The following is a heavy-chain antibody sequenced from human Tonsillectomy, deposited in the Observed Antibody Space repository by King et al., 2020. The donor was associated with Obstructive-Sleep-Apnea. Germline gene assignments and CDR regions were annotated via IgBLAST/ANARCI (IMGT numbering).Heavy chain of an antibody. J-gene: IGHJ6*02. Sequence: VQLVESGGGVVQPGRSLRLSCAASGFTFSSYGMHWVRQAPGKGLEWVAVVSYDGSNKYYVDSVKGRFTISRDNCKNTLYLQMNSLRAEDTAVFYCAKDVRGVAVAGSPHPQYYHYYGMDVWGQGTTVTVSS. V-gene: IGHV3-30*18. CDR3: AKDVRGVAVAGSPHPQYYHYYGMDV. CDR1: GFTFSSYG. CDR2: VSYDGSNK. D-gene: IGHD6-19*01.